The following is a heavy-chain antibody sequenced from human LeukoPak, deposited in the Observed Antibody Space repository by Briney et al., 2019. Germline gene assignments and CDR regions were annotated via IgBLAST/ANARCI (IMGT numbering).Heavy chain of an antibody. CDR3: AKAPGYDFWSGYFVRDEGSGAFDI. V-gene: IGHV1-69*13. Sequence: SVKVSCKASGGTFSSYAISWVRQAPGQGLEWMGGIIPIFGTANYAQKFQGRVTITADESTSTAYMELSSLRSEDTVVYYCAKAPGYDFWSGYFVRDEGSGAFDIWGQGTMVTVSS. D-gene: IGHD3-3*01. CDR1: GGTFSSYA. CDR2: IIPIFGTA. J-gene: IGHJ3*02.